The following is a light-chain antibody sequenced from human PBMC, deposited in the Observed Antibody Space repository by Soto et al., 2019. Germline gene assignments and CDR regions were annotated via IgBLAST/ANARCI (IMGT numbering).Light chain of an antibody. CDR2: KAS. J-gene: IGKJ1*01. V-gene: IGKV1-5*03. Sequence: DIQMTQSPSALSASVGDRVTITCRASQSITNWLAWYQQKPGKAPKLLIQKASILESGVPSRFSGSGSGTEFTLTISTLQPDDFATYYCQQYSTYSRTFGQGTKVEVK. CDR3: QQYSTYSRT. CDR1: QSITNW.